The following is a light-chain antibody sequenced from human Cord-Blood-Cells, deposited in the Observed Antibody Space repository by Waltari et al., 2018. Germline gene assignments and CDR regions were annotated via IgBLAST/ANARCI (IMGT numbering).Light chain of an antibody. CDR3: QQRSNWPWT. Sequence: EIVLTQSPATLSLYPGERANLSCRASQSVSSYLAWYQQKPGQAPRLLIYDASNRATGIPARFSGSGSGTDFTLTISSLEPEDFAVYYCQQRSNWPWTFGQGTKVEIK. V-gene: IGKV3-11*01. J-gene: IGKJ1*01. CDR2: DAS. CDR1: QSVSSY.